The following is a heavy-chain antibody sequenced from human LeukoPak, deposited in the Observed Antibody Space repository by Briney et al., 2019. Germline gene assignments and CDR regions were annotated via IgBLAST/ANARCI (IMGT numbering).Heavy chain of an antibody. V-gene: IGHV1-18*01. D-gene: IGHD3-22*01. Sequence: ASVKVSCKASGYTFTSYGISWVRQAPGQGLEWMGWISAYNGNTNCAQKLQGRVTMTTDTSTSTAYMELRSLRSDDTAVYYCARNFYFDSSGCYHYWGQGTLVTVSS. CDR1: GYTFTSYG. CDR2: ISAYNGNT. J-gene: IGHJ4*02. CDR3: ARNFYFDSSGCYHY.